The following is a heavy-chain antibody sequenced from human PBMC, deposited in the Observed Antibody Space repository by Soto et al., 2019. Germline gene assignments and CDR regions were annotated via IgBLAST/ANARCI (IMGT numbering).Heavy chain of an antibody. CDR1: GGTFSSYA. D-gene: IGHD5-18*01. CDR3: ARVNRGGIQLWFLLYAFDI. Sequence: VASVKVSCKASGGTFSSYAISWVRQAPGQGLEWMGGIIPIFGTANYAQKFQGRVTITADESTSTAYMELSSLRSEDTAVYYCARVNRGGIQLWFLLYAFDIWGQGTMVTVSS. J-gene: IGHJ3*02. CDR2: IIPIFGTA. V-gene: IGHV1-69*13.